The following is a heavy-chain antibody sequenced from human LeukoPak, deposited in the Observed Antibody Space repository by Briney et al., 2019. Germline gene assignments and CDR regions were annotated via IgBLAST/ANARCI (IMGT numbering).Heavy chain of an antibody. J-gene: IGHJ4*02. Sequence: ASVKVSCKASGYTFTGYYMHWVRQAPGQGLEWMGWINPNSGGTNYAQKFQGRVTMTRDTSKSSAYMEVSSLTSDDTAVYYCGRNGGGIGYWGQGTLVIVSS. CDR3: GRNGGGIGY. CDR2: INPNSGGT. CDR1: GYTFTGYY. D-gene: IGHD3-16*01. V-gene: IGHV1-2*02.